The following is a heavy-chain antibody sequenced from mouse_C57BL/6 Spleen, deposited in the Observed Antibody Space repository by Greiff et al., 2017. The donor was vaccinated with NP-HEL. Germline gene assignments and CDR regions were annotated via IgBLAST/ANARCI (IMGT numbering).Heavy chain of an antibody. CDR1: GFTFSDYY. Sequence: EVKVVESEGGLVQPGSSMKLSCTASGFTFSDYYMAWVRQVPEKGLEWVANINYDGSSTYYLDSLKSRFIISRDNAKNILYLQMSSLKSEDTATYYCARRAVVGYFDVWGTGTTVTVSS. CDR3: ARRAVVGYFDV. V-gene: IGHV5-16*02. CDR2: INYDGSST. D-gene: IGHD1-1*01. J-gene: IGHJ1*03.